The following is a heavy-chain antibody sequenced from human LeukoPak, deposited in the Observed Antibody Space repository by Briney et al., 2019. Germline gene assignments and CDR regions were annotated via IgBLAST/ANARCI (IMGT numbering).Heavy chain of an antibody. CDR2: ISSSGSTT. D-gene: IGHD6-6*01. J-gene: IGHJ4*02. V-gene: IGHV3-48*03. CDR3: SRGLSGSSSPLYPFDS. Sequence: QPGGSLRLSCAASGFTFSSYEMNWVRQAPGKGLEWVSYISSSGSTTYYADSVKGRFTISRDNARTQLYLQMNSLEAEKPVLYSCSRGLSGSSSPLYPFDSWGQGALVTVSS. CDR1: GFTFSSYE.